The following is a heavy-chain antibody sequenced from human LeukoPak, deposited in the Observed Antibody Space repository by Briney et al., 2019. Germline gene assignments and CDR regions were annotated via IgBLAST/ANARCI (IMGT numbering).Heavy chain of an antibody. CDR1: GGSFSNFY. CDR3: ARHDVPYYYGMDV. CDR2: IYYIGST. V-gene: IGHV4-59*08. J-gene: IGHJ6*02. D-gene: IGHD3-16*01. Sequence: PSETLSLTCAVFGGSFSNFYWTWIRQPPGKGLEWIGYIYYIGSTNNNPSLNSRVTISVDTSKNQFSLKLSSVTAADTAIYYCARHDVPYYYGMDVWGLGTTVTVSS.